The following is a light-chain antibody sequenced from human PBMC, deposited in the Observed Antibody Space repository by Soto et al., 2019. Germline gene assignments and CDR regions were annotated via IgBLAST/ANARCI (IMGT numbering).Light chain of an antibody. CDR2: LNSDVSL. CDR1: SGHSSYA. V-gene: IGLV4-69*01. CDR3: QTWVTGIYV. Sequence: QSVLTQSPSASASLGASVKLTCTLSSGHSSYAIAWHQQQPEKGPRYLMKLNSDVSLSKGDGIPDRFSGSSSGAERYLTISRLQSEDEADYYCQTWVTGIYVFGTGTKVTVL. J-gene: IGLJ1*01.